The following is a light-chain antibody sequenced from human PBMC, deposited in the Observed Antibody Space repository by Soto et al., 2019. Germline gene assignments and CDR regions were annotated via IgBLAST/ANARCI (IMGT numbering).Light chain of an antibody. CDR2: GAS. Sequence: EIVMTQSPTTLSVSPGERATRSCRASQIVSSNLAWYRQKPGQAPRLLIYGASTRATGIPARFRGSGSGTAFPLTLSTLQSQDFAVYYRQQHNNWPRTFRQGNRWIS. CDR3: QQHNNWPRT. CDR1: QIVSSN. V-gene: IGKV3-15*01. J-gene: IGKJ1*01.